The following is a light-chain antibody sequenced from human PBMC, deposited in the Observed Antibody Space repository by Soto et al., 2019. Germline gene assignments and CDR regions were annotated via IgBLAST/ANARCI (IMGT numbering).Light chain of an antibody. J-gene: IGKJ4*01. CDR2: DAS. Sequence: DIQMTQSPSTLSASVRDRVTITCRASQSIGRWLAWYQQKPGKAPKLLIFDASTLESGVPSRFSGSGSGTECTLTISSLQPDDFATYYCQQYNSYLTFGGGTKVDIK. CDR3: QQYNSYLT. V-gene: IGKV1-5*01. CDR1: QSIGRW.